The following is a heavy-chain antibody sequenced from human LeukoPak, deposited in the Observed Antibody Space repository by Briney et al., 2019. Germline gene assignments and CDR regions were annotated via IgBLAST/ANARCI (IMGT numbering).Heavy chain of an antibody. CDR1: GFTFSSYG. D-gene: IGHD6-13*01. J-gene: IGHJ5*02. V-gene: IGHV3-33*01. CDR3: ARDDSSSWYDWFDP. CDR2: IWYDGSNK. Sequence: GGSLRLSCAASGFTFSSYGMHWVRQAPGKGLEWVAVIWYDGSNKYYADSVKGRFTISRDNSKNTLYPQMNSLRAEDTAVYYCARDDSSSWYDWFDPWGQGTLVTVSS.